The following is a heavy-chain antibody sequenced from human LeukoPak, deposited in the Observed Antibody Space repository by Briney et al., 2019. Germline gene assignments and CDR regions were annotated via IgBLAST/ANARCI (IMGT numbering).Heavy chain of an antibody. CDR3: ARDLLRYNWNDESHYFDY. Sequence: SETLSLTCSVSGGSMTTINYYWGWVRQPPGKGLEWIGYIYYSGSTNYNPSLKSRVTISVDTSKNQFSLKLSSVTAADTAVYYCARDLLRYNWNDESHYFDYWGQGTLVTVSS. D-gene: IGHD1-20*01. CDR2: IYYSGST. V-gene: IGHV4-61*01. CDR1: GGSMTTINYY. J-gene: IGHJ4*02.